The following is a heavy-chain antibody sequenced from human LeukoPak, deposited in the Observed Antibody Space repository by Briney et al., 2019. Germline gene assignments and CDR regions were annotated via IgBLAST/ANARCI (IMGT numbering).Heavy chain of an antibody. V-gene: IGHV5-51*01. CDR1: GYPFTTYW. D-gene: IGHD6-19*01. J-gene: IGHJ4*02. CDR3: ARLAVAGLDY. CDR2: IYPGDSDT. Sequence: GESLKISCKGSGYPFTTYWIGWVRQMPGKGLEWMGIIYPGDSDTGYRPSFQGQVTISADKSISTAYLQWNSLKASDTAVYYCARLAVAGLDYWGQGTLVTVSS.